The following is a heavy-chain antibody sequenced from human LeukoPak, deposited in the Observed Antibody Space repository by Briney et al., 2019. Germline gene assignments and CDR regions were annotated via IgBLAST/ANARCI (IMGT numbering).Heavy chain of an antibody. CDR3: ARVSRSGYYGEY. V-gene: IGHV3-7*01. CDR1: GFTFTRYW. Sequence: GGSLRLSCAASGFTFTRYWMAWVRQAPGKGLEWVANIKQDGSEQYHVDSVRGRFTMSRDNAKNIVFLQMDSLRVEDTAVYYCARVSRSGYYGEYWGQGTTVTVSS. J-gene: IGHJ4*02. D-gene: IGHD3-3*01. CDR2: IKQDGSEQ.